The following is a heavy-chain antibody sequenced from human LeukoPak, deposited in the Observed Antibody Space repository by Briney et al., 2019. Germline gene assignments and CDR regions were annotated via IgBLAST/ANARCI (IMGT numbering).Heavy chain of an antibody. CDR3: ARAGINMTWDAFDI. D-gene: IGHD3-22*01. CDR2: ISAYNGNT. CDR1: GYTFTSYG. V-gene: IGHV1-18*01. J-gene: IGHJ3*02. Sequence: GASVKVSCKASGYTFTSYGISWVRQAPGQGLEWMGWISAYNGNTNYAQKFQGRVTMTTDTSTSTGYMEVRSLRSDDTAVYYCARAGINMTWDAFDIWGQGTMVTVSS.